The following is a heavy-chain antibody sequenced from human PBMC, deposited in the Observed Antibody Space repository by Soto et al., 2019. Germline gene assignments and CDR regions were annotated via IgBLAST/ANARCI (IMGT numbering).Heavy chain of an antibody. CDR3: SRGGINHGFDV. CDR2: INSDGSGL. D-gene: IGHD2-15*01. CDR1: GFTFSSYW. J-gene: IGHJ3*01. Sequence: EVQLVESGGGLVQPGGSLRLSCVASGFTFSSYWMHWVRQAPGKGLVWVARINSDGSGLIYADSVRGRFTISRDNAYNTVYLQMSSLRAEDTALYYCSRGGINHGFDVWGRGTMVTVSS. V-gene: IGHV3-74*01.